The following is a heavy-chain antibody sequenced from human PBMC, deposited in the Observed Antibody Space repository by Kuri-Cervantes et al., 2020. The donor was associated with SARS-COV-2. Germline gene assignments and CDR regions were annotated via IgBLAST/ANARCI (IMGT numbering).Heavy chain of an antibody. V-gene: IGHV3-23*03. CDR3: AKFAKVLLWFGDHYYFDY. Sequence: GGSLRLSCAASGFTFRSYAMSWVRQAPGKGLEWVSVIYSGGSSTYYADSVKGRFTISRDNSKNTLYLQMNSLRAEDTAVYYCAKFAKVLLWFGDHYYFDYWGQGTLVTVSS. D-gene: IGHD3-10*01. J-gene: IGHJ4*02. CDR2: IYSGGSST. CDR1: GFTFRSYA.